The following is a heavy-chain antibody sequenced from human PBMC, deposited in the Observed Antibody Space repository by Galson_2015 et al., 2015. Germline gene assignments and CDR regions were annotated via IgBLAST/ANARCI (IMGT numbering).Heavy chain of an antibody. CDR2: IYSGGST. CDR1: GFTVSSNY. D-gene: IGHD3-3*01. V-gene: IGHV3-53*01. Sequence: SLRLSCAASGFTVSSNYMSWVRQAPGKGLEWVSVIYSGGSTYYADSVKGRFTTSRDDSKNTLYLQMNSLRAEDTAVYYCASHDDFWSGYYYDYWGQGTLVTVSS. CDR3: ASHDDFWSGYYYDY. J-gene: IGHJ4*02.